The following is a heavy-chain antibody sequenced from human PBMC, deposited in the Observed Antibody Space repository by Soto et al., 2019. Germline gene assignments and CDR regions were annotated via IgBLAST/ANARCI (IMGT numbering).Heavy chain of an antibody. V-gene: IGHV1-69*01. Sequence: QVLLMQSGAEVKKPGSPVKVSCTSSGGPFSSYGISWVRQVPGQGLEWLGGIIPLFGTPSYARKFQDRLTISADESTTTAYMELSSLTSEDTAMYFCARDGTIQMANFDFWGQGTLVTVSS. J-gene: IGHJ4*02. D-gene: IGHD1-1*01. CDR1: GGPFSSYG. CDR3: ARDGTIQMANFDF. CDR2: IIPLFGTP.